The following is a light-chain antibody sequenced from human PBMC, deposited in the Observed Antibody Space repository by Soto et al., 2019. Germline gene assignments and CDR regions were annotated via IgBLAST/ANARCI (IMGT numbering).Light chain of an antibody. CDR3: QKYDNRPLR. J-gene: IGKJ4*01. V-gene: IGKV1-33*01. CDR2: AAS. Sequence: DIQMTQSPSSLSSSLEYRVIITGRSSQSISSHLTWYQQKPGKAPKLLIFAASDMETGVPSRFSGSGSGTDFTFTINSLQPEDIATYYCQKYDNRPLRFGGGTKVDIK. CDR1: QSISSH.